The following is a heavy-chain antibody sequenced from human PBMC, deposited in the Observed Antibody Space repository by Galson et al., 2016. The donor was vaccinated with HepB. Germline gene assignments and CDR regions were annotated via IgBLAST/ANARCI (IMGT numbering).Heavy chain of an antibody. CDR1: GDSVSSTSAG. D-gene: IGHD3-10*01. CDR2: TFYRSKWYY. Sequence: CAISGDSVSSTSAGWSWVRQSPSRGLEWLGRTFYRSKWYYDYAISVRSRITINPDTSKNQFSLQLISVTPEETAVYYCARGGLVRGAHGGSFDSWGQGTPGTVSS. CDR3: ARGGLVRGAHGGSFDS. J-gene: IGHJ4*01. V-gene: IGHV6-1*01.